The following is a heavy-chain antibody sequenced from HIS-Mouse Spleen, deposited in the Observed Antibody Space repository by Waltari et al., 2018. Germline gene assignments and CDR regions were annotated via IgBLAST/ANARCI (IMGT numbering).Heavy chain of an antibody. CDR3: ARGTRAARAFDI. J-gene: IGHJ3*02. D-gene: IGHD6-6*01. CDR2: IYYSGST. Sequence: QLQLQESGPGLVKPSETLSLTCTVSGGSISSSSYYWGWIRQPPGKGLEWIGSIYYSGSTYYNPSLKSGVTISVDTSKNQFSLKLSSVTAADTAVYYCARGTRAARAFDIWGQGTMVTVSS. V-gene: IGHV4-39*07. CDR1: GGSISSSSYY.